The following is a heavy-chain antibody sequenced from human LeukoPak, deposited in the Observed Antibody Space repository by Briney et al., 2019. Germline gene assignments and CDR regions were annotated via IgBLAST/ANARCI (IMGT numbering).Heavy chain of an antibody. D-gene: IGHD2-15*01. CDR1: GGSLTSYY. Sequence: PSETLSLTCTVSGGSLTSYYWSWIRQPAGKGLEWIGRIYTSGSTNYNPSLKSRVTMSVDTSKNQFSLKLSSVTAADTAVYYCAREPQYCSGGSCYEYYYYMDVWGKGTTVTVSS. CDR3: AREPQYCSGGSCYEYYYYMDV. V-gene: IGHV4-4*07. CDR2: IYTSGST. J-gene: IGHJ6*03.